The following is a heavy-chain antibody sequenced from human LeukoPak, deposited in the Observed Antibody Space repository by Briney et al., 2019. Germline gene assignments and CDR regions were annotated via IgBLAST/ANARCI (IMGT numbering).Heavy chain of an antibody. J-gene: IGHJ5*02. Sequence: PSQTLSLTCTVSNGSISSAGYYWRWLRQHPGKGLQWIGYIYYSGSTYYNPSLKSRVTISVDTSKNQFSLNLSSVTAADTAVYYCARGKVAVAGRCWFDPWGQGTLVTVSS. CDR2: IYYSGST. CDR3: ARGKVAVAGRCWFDP. D-gene: IGHD6-19*01. V-gene: IGHV4-31*03. CDR1: NGSISSAGYY.